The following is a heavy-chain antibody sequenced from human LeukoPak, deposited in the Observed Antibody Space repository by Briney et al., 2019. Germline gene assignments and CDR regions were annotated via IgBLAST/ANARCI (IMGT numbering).Heavy chain of an antibody. CDR1: GTSVSSDSHY. CDR2: VFYSGRT. Sequence: PSETLSLTCTVSGTSVSSDSHYWTWIRQPPGKGLEWIGYVFYSGRTNYTPSLKSRVTISIDRSKNQLSLKLTSVTAADTAVYYCVREAAIQYYDSSGYYRQTEAFDIWGRGTRVIVSS. D-gene: IGHD3-22*01. V-gene: IGHV4-61*01. CDR3: VREAAIQYYDSSGYYRQTEAFDI. J-gene: IGHJ3*02.